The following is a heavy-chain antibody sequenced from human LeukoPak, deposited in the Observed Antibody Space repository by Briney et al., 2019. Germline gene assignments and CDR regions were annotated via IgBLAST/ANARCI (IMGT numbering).Heavy chain of an antibody. Sequence: PSQTLSLTCTVSGGSISSGSYYWSWIRQPAGKGLEWIGRIYTSGSTNYNPSLKGRVTISVDTSKNQFSLKLSSVTAADTAVYYCARGALLAARPAGGVDYWGQGTLVTVSS. V-gene: IGHV4-61*02. CDR1: GGSISSGSYY. J-gene: IGHJ4*02. D-gene: IGHD6-6*01. CDR2: IYTSGST. CDR3: ARGALLAARPAGGVDY.